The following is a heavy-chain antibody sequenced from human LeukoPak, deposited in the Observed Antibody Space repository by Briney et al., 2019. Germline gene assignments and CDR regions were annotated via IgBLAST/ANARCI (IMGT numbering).Heavy chain of an antibody. Sequence: PSETLSLTCTVSGFSISSYYWSWIRQPPGKGLEWIGYIYYSGSTNYNPSLKSRVTISVDPSKNQFSLKLSSVTAADTAVYYCARLDYYGSSGYCWGYFDYWGQGTLVTVSS. J-gene: IGHJ4*02. CDR3: ARLDYYGSSGYCWGYFDY. V-gene: IGHV4-59*01. CDR1: GFSISSYY. CDR2: IYYSGST. D-gene: IGHD3-22*01.